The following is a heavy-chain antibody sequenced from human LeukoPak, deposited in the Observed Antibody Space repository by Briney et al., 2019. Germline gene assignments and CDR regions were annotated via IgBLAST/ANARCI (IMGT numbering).Heavy chain of an antibody. CDR3: ARAMDDILTGHWFDP. J-gene: IGHJ5*02. CDR1: GGSISSYY. V-gene: IGHV4-4*07. CDR2: IYTSGST. Sequence: SETLSLTCTVSGGSISSYYWSWIRQPAGKGLEWIRRIYTSGSTNYNPSLKSRVTMSVDTSKNQFSLKLSSVTAADTAVYYCARAMDDILTGHWFDPWGQGTLVTVSS. D-gene: IGHD3-9*01.